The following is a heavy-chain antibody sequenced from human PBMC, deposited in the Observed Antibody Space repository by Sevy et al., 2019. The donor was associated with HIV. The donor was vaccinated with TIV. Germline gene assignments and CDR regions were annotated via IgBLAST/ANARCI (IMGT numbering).Heavy chain of an antibody. CDR1: GFTFSNYN. CDR3: ARAGGLVDGGMDV. J-gene: IGHJ6*02. V-gene: IGHV3-21*01. D-gene: IGHD3-16*01. CDR2: ITSSSKFK. Sequence: GGSLRLSCAASGFTFSNYNMNWVRQAPGKGLEWVSSITSSSKFKYYADSLKGRLTISRDEAKNSVFLQINSLRVEDTAVYYCARAGGLVDGGMDVWGQGTTVTVSS.